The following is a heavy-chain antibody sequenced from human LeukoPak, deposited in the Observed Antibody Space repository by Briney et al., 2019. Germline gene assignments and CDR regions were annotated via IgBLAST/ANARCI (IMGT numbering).Heavy chain of an antibody. CDR3: ARGPEEQLVGDYYFDY. V-gene: IGHV3-30*03. CDR2: ISYDGGNK. Sequence: PGGSLRLSCAASGFTFSSYGMHLVRQAPGKGLEWVALISYDGGNKYYADSVKGRFTISRDNSKNTLYLQMNSLRAEDTAVYYCARGPEEQLVGDYYFDYWGQGTLVTVSS. CDR1: GFTFSSYG. D-gene: IGHD6-13*01. J-gene: IGHJ4*02.